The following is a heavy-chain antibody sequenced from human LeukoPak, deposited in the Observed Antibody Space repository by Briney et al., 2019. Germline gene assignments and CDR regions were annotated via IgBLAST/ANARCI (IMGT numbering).Heavy chain of an antibody. Sequence: ASVKVSCKASGYTFTSYGISWVPQAPGQGLEWMVWISAYNGNTNYAQKLQGRGTMTTDTSTSTAYMELRSLRSDDTAVYYCARVVDTYYYDSSGRSELDYWGQGTLVTVSS. CDR1: GYTFTSYG. V-gene: IGHV1-18*01. J-gene: IGHJ4*02. CDR2: ISAYNGNT. D-gene: IGHD3-22*01. CDR3: ARVVDTYYYDSSGRSELDY.